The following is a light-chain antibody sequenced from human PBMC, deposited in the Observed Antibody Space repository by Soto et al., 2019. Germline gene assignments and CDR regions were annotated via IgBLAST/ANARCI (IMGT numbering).Light chain of an antibody. Sequence: QSVLTQPRSVSGSPGQSATISCTGTSSDVGRYDYVSWYQQHPGKAPKLIIYDVTERPAGVPDRFSGSKSGNTASLTISGLQAEDEADYYCSSFTTSTTLDVFGTGTKVTVL. V-gene: IGLV2-11*01. CDR2: DVT. CDR3: SSFTTSTTLDV. J-gene: IGLJ1*01. CDR1: SSDVGRYDY.